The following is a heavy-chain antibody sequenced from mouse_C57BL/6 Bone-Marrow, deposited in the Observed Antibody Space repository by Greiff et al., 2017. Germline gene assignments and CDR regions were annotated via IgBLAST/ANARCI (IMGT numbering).Heavy chain of an antibody. CDR1: GYTFTSYW. CDR3: ASPIYYDYPGTFAY. D-gene: IGHD2-4*01. CDR2: IDPSDSYT. V-gene: IGHV1-59*01. Sequence: VQLQQPGAELVRPGTSVKLSCKASGYTFTSYWMHWVKQRPGQGLEWIGVIDPSDSYTNYNQKFKGKATLTVDTSSSTAYMQHSSLTSEDSAVYYCASPIYYDYPGTFAYWGQGTLVTVSA. J-gene: IGHJ3*01.